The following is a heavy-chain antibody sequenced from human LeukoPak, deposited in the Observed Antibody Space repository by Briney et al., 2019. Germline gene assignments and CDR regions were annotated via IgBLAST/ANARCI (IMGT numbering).Heavy chain of an antibody. Sequence: SETLSLTCTVSGGSISSSNYYWGWTRHPPGKGLEWIGSIYYSGSTYYNPSLKSRVTISVDTSKNELSLKLNSVTAADTAVYYCARLQLGYCSSTSCYALFDYWGQGTLVTVSS. V-gene: IGHV4-39*01. J-gene: IGHJ4*02. CDR1: GGSISSSNYY. CDR3: ARLQLGYCSSTSCYALFDY. D-gene: IGHD2-2*01. CDR2: IYYSGST.